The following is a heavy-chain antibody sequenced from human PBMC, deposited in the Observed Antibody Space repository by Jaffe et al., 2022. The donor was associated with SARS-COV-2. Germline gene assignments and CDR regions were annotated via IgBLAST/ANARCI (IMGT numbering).Heavy chain of an antibody. J-gene: IGHJ6*02. CDR1: GFTFSSYA. CDR3: AKGAPRYCSGGSCYYDYYYGMDV. CDR2: ISGSGGST. V-gene: IGHV3-23*01. Sequence: EVQLLESGGGLVQPGGSLRLSCAASGFTFSSYAMSWVRQAPGKGLEWVSAISGSGGSTYYADSVKGRFTISRDNSKNTLYLQMNSLRAEDTAVYYCAKGAPRYCSGGSCYYDYYYGMDVWGQGTTVTVSS. D-gene: IGHD2-15*01.